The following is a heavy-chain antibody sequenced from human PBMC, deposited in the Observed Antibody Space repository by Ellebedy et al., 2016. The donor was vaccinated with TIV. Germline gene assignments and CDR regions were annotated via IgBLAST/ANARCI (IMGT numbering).Heavy chain of an antibody. V-gene: IGHV3-23*01. Sequence: PGGSLRLSCAASGFIFSNYAMSWVRQAPGKGLEWVSGIIEDGSDTHYAESVKGRFTISRDNSNNMLYLQINSLRDEDTALYYCVKDYPRPRDYSVSGSPLDFWGQGTLVTVSS. D-gene: IGHD3-10*01. J-gene: IGHJ4*02. CDR1: GFIFSNYA. CDR2: IIEDGSDT. CDR3: VKDYPRPRDYSVSGSPLDF.